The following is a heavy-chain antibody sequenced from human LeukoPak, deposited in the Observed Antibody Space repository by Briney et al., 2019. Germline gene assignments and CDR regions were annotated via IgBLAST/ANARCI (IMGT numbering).Heavy chain of an antibody. CDR2: INPSGGST. CDR3: AREEPDSGSYGY. Sequence: ASVKVSCKASGYTFTSYDINWVRQATGQGLEWMGIINPSGGSTSYAQKFQGRVTMTRDTSTSTVYMELSSLRSEDTAVYYCAREEPDSGSYGYWGQGTLVTVSS. V-gene: IGHV1-46*01. CDR1: GYTFTSYD. D-gene: IGHD1-26*01. J-gene: IGHJ4*02.